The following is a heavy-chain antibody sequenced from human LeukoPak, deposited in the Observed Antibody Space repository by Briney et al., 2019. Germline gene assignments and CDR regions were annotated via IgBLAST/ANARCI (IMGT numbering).Heavy chain of an antibody. CDR2: ISYDGSNK. Sequence: GGSLRLSCAASGFTFSSYGMHWVRQAPGKGLEWVAVISYDGSNKYYADSVKGRFTISRDNSKNTLYLQMNSLRAEDTAVYYSAKAQKTHSSSWYVSYYYYGMDVWGQGTTVTVSS. V-gene: IGHV3-30*18. CDR1: GFTFSSYG. J-gene: IGHJ6*02. CDR3: AKAQKTHSSSWYVSYYYYGMDV. D-gene: IGHD6-13*01.